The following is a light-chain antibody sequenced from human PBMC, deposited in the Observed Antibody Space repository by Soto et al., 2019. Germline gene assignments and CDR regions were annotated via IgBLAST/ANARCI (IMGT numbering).Light chain of an antibody. Sequence: DIQMTQSPSTLSASVGDRVTITCRASQGISSWLAWYQQKPGKAPKLLIYDASSLESGVPSRFSGSRSGTEFTLTISSLQPDDFATYYCQQYNSYWTFGQGTKVEIK. V-gene: IGKV1-5*01. CDR3: QQYNSYWT. J-gene: IGKJ1*01. CDR2: DAS. CDR1: QGISSW.